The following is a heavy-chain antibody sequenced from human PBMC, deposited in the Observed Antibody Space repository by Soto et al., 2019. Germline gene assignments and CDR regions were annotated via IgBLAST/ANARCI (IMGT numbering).Heavy chain of an antibody. Sequence: HVHLVQSGAEVKKPGASVKVSCKVSGHTLTEFSMHWVRQAPGKGLEWMGGFDPEDGEIVYAQNFQGRVTMTEDTSTDSAYMELSSLKSEDTAVYYCAAGGTRWLHSPFDYWGQGTLVTVSS. J-gene: IGHJ4*02. CDR2: FDPEDGEI. CDR1: GHTLTEFS. CDR3: AAGGTRWLHSPFDY. V-gene: IGHV1-24*01. D-gene: IGHD1-1*01.